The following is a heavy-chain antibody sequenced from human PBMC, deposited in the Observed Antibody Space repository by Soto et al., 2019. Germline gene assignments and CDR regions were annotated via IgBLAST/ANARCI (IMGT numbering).Heavy chain of an antibody. J-gene: IGHJ6*02. D-gene: IGHD4-17*01. CDR3: AKSGDYFYYYGMDV. CDR1: GFTFSSFW. CDR2: IHGDGNSA. Sequence: GGSLRLSCAASGFTFSSFWMHWVRQAPGKGLVWVSRIHGDGNSASYADSVKGRFTISRDNAKNTLYLQMNSLRAEDTAVYYCAKSGDYFYYYGMDVWGQGTTVTVSS. V-gene: IGHV3-74*01.